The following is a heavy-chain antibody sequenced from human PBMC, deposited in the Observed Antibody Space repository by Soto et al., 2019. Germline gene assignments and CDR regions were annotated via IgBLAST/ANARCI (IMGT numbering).Heavy chain of an antibody. Sequence: GASVKVSCKASGGTFSSYAISGVRQAPGQGLEWMGGIIPIFGTANYAQKFQGRVTITADESTSTAYMELSSLRSEDTAVYYCRAAMATKPFDYWGQGTLVTVSS. V-gene: IGHV1-69*13. CDR1: GGTFSSYA. J-gene: IGHJ4*02. CDR2: IIPIFGTA. D-gene: IGHD5-18*01. CDR3: RAAMATKPFDY.